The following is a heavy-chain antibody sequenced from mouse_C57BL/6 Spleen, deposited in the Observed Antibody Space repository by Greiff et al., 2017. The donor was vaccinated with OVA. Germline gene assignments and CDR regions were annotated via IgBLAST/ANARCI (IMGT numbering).Heavy chain of an antibody. J-gene: IGHJ3*01. Sequence: QVQLQQPGAELVRPGTSVTLSCKASGYTFTSYWMHWVKQRTGQGLEWIGVIDPSDSYTNYNQKFKGKATLTVDTSSSTAYMQLSSLTSEDSAVYYCARSDDYSNWFAYWGQGTLVTVSA. CDR3: ARSDDYSNWFAY. CDR1: GYTFTSYW. CDR2: IDPSDSYT. V-gene: IGHV1-59*01. D-gene: IGHD2-5*01.